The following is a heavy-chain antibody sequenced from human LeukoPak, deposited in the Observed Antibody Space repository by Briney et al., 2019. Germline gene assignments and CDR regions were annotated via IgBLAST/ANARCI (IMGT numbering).Heavy chain of an antibody. CDR1: GGSISSNY. V-gene: IGHV4-59*13. J-gene: IGHJ4*02. CDR3: ASIVVVPAAAPRDY. Sequence: SETLSLTCTVSGGSISSNYWSWIRQPPGKGLEWIGYVRYGGSTNYNPSLKSRVTISVDTSKNQFSLKLSSVTAADTAVYYCASIVVVPAAAPRDYWGQGTLVTVSS. CDR2: VRYGGST. D-gene: IGHD2-2*01.